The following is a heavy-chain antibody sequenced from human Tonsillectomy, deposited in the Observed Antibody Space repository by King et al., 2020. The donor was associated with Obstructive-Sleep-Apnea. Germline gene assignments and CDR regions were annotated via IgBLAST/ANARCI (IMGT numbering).Heavy chain of an antibody. CDR1: GYSISTGYY. D-gene: IGHD4-17*01. V-gene: IGHV4-38-2*02. CDR3: AKDYGDLTGLDP. J-gene: IGHJ5*02. CDR2: IFHTGNT. Sequence: QLQESGPGLVKPSETLSLTCAVSGYSISTGYYWGWIRQPPGKGLEGIGSIFHTGNTYYNPSLQSLVTISVDTSRNQFSLKLCSVTAADTAVYYCAKDYGDLTGLDPWGQGTLVTVSS.